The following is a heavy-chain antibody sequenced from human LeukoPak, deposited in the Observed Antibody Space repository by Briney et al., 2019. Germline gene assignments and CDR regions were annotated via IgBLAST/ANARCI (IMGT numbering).Heavy chain of an antibody. CDR2: IKQDGSEK. Sequence: PGGSLRLSCAASGFTFSTYWMSWVRQAPGKGLEWVANIKQDGSEKYYVDSVKGRFTISRDNAKNSLYLQMNSLRAEDTAVYFCVRGSGSPDYWGQGTLVTVSS. CDR3: VRGSGSPDY. V-gene: IGHV3-7*04. D-gene: IGHD1-26*01. CDR1: GFTFSTYW. J-gene: IGHJ4*02.